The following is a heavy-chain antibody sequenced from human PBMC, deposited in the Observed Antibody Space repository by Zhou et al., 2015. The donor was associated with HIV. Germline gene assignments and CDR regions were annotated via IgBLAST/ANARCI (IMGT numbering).Heavy chain of an antibody. Sequence: QLIQSGAEVKKPGSSVKVSCKVSGETVSRYTITWVRQAPGQGLEYMGNVIPIFDESNYAQKFQGRVTITADESTSTAYMELSSLRSEDTAVYYCARVSYDFWSGYPEADNWFDPWGQGTLVTVSS. CDR3: ARVSYDFWSGYPEADNWFDP. CDR2: VIPIFDES. V-gene: IGHV1-69*08. J-gene: IGHJ5*02. D-gene: IGHD3-3*01. CDR1: GETVSRYT.